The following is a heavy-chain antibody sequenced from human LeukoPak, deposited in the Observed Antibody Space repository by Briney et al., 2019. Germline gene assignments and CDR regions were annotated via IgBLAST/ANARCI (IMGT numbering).Heavy chain of an antibody. Sequence: GGSLRLSCAASGFTFRSYGMHWVRQAPGKGLEWVAFIRYDGSNKYYADSVKGRFTISRDNSKNTLYLQMNSLRAEETAVYYCAKDSADFWSGYPPSTYFDYWGQGTLVTVSS. CDR2: IRYDGSNK. CDR1: GFTFRSYG. V-gene: IGHV3-30*02. CDR3: AKDSADFWSGYPPSTYFDY. D-gene: IGHD3-3*01. J-gene: IGHJ4*02.